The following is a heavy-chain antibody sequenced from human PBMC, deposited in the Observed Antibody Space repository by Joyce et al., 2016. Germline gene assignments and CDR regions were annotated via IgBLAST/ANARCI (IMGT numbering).Heavy chain of an antibody. V-gene: IGHV2-5*02. CDR2: IYWDDEQ. J-gene: IGHJ4*02. Sequence: QITLKESGPTLVKPTQTLTLTCSFSGFSLNTSGVGVGWIRQPPGKALDWLALIYWDDEQQYSTSLESRLTVTKDTSRNQVVLIMTDMDPVDTATYYCAVSGGAYKFGYWGQGTLVTVSS. CDR3: AVSGGAYKFGY. D-gene: IGHD5-24*01. CDR1: GFSLNTSGVG.